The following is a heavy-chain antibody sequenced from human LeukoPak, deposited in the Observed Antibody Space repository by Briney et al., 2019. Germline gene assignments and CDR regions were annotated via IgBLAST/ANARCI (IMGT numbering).Heavy chain of an antibody. CDR3: AKGPMVRGVIMWDY. Sequence: GGSLRLSCAASGLTFSSYGMHWVRQAPGKGLEWVAVISYDGSNKYYADSVKGRFTISRDNSKNTLYLQMNSLRAEDTAVYYCAKGPMVRGVIMWDYWGQGTLVTVSS. CDR2: ISYDGSNK. V-gene: IGHV3-30*18. D-gene: IGHD3-10*01. CDR1: GLTFSSYG. J-gene: IGHJ4*02.